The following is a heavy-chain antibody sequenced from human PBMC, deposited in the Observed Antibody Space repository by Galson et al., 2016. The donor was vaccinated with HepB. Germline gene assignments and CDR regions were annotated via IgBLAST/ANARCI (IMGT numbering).Heavy chain of an antibody. CDR1: GFTFSSYA. CDR3: AKAVCGSSVSLPDY. J-gene: IGHJ4*02. CDR2: ISYDGNNK. D-gene: IGHD1-26*01. V-gene: IGHV3-30-3*01. Sequence: SLRLSCAASGFTFSSYAMYWVRQAPGKGLEWVAVISYDGNNKYFAGSVKGRFTISRENSYNTLYLQMRSLRPDDTAVYYCAKAVCGSSVSLPDYWGQGALVTVSS.